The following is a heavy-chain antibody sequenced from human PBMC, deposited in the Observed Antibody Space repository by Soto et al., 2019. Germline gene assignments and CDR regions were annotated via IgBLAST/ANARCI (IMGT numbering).Heavy chain of an antibody. J-gene: IGHJ4*02. D-gene: IGHD6-19*01. V-gene: IGHV3-23*01. CDR3: AKRSSDWYFDY. Sequence: EVQLLESGGNLAQPGGSLRLYCAASGFTFSNSVMSWVRQAPGKGLEWVSGISGSGASTYYADSVKGRFTISRDNSKHTLYLQVNSLRADDTAVYYCAKRSSDWYFDYWGQGTLVTVSS. CDR1: GFTFSNSV. CDR2: ISGSGAST.